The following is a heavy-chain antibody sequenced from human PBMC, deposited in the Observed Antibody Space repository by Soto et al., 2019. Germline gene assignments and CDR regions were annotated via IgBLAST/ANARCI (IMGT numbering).Heavy chain of an antibody. J-gene: IGHJ4*02. CDR3: ARGYGSIDD. D-gene: IGHD3-10*01. Sequence: QVQLQESGPGLVKPSQTLSLTCTVSGGSISSGDYYWSWIRQTPGKGLEWIGYIYNSGSTVYNPSLNSLITISVATSKNQVSLKLSSVTAADTAVYYCARGYGSIDDWGQGTLVTFSS. V-gene: IGHV4-30-4*01. CDR1: GGSISSGDYY. CDR2: IYNSGST.